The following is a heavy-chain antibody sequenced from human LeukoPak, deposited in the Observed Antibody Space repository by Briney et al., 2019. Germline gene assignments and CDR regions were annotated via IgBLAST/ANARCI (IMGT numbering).Heavy chain of an antibody. CDR3: ASHRAPGYYYYYGMDV. Sequence: PSETLSLTCAVYGGSFSGYYWSWIRQPPGKGLEWIGYIYYSGSTNYNPSLKSRVTISVDTSKNQFSLKLSSVTAADTAVYYCASHRAPGYYYYYGMDVWGQGTTVTVSS. V-gene: IGHV4-59*08. CDR1: GGSFSGYY. CDR2: IYYSGST. J-gene: IGHJ6*02. D-gene: IGHD3-10*01.